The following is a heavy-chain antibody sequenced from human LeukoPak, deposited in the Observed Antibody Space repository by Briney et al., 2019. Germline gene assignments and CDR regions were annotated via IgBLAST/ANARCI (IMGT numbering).Heavy chain of an antibody. CDR2: IYYSGST. J-gene: IGHJ4*02. CDR3: ASMHTGSFLFDF. V-gene: IGHV4-39*01. D-gene: IGHD1-26*01. Sequence: PSETLSLTCTVSGGSISSSSYYWGWIRQPPGKGLEWIGSIYYSGSTYYNPSLKSRVTISVDTSKNQLSLKLSSVTAADTALYYCASMHTGSFLFDFWGQGTLVTVSS. CDR1: GGSISSSSYY.